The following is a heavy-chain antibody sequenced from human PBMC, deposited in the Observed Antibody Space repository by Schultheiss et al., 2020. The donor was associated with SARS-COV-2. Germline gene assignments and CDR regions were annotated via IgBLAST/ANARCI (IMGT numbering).Heavy chain of an antibody. V-gene: IGHV3-64*04. CDR2: ISSNGGST. J-gene: IGHJ4*02. Sequence: GGSLRLSCAASGFTFSSYAMHWVRQAPGKGLEYVSAISSNGGSTYYADSVKGRFTISRDNSKNTLYLQMNSLRAEDTAVYYCARVPIAVAGPQYYFDYWGQGTLVTVSS. CDR1: GFTFSSYA. CDR3: ARVPIAVAGPQYYFDY. D-gene: IGHD6-19*01.